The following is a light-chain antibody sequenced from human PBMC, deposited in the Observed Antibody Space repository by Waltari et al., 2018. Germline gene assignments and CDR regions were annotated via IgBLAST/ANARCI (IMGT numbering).Light chain of an antibody. CDR2: GNT. V-gene: IGLV1-40*01. CDR3: QSYDGSLSGSKV. Sequence: QSVLTQPPSVSGAPGQRVTMSYTGSSSNIGAGYDVHWYQQLPGTAPKLLIHGNTNRPSGVPDRFSGSKSGTSASLAITGLQAEDEADYYCQSYDGSLSGSKVFGTGTKVTVL. CDR1: SSNIGAGYD. J-gene: IGLJ1*01.